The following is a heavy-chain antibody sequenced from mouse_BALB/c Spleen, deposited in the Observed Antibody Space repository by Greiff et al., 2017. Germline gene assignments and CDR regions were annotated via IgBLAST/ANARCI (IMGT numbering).Heavy chain of an antibody. Sequence: VQRVESGPGLVAPSQSLSITCTVSGFSLTSYGVHWVRQPPGKGLEWLGVIWAGGSTNYNSALMSRLSISKDNSKSQVFLKMNSLQTDDTAMYYCASYGNYGGAMDYWGQGTSVTVSS. J-gene: IGHJ4*01. D-gene: IGHD2-1*01. CDR2: IWAGGST. V-gene: IGHV2-9*02. CDR3: ASYGNYGGAMDY. CDR1: GFSLTSYG.